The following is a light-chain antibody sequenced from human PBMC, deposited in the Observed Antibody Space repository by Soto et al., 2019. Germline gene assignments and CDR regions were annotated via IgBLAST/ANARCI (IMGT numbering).Light chain of an antibody. V-gene: IGLV2-14*01. CDR3: SSYTSRTTFVI. J-gene: IGLJ2*01. Sequence: QSALTQPASVSGSPGQSITISCTGTSSDIGGYNYVSWYQHHPGKAPKLMIYEVSNRPSGVSNRFSDSKSGNTASLTISGLQAEDEADYHCSSYTSRTTFVIFGGGTKVTVL. CDR1: SSDIGGYNY. CDR2: EVS.